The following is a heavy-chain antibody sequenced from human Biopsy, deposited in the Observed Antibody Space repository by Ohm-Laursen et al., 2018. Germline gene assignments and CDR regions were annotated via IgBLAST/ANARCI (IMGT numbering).Heavy chain of an antibody. V-gene: IGHV4-34*01. CDR3: ARDRGYYSDRTVPGYFDL. D-gene: IGHD3-22*01. CDR1: GGSFNGYF. CDR2: ITQSGST. J-gene: IGHJ2*01. Sequence: TLSLTCAVYGGSFNGYFWSWIRQPPGKGLEWIGDITQSGSTDYNPSLQSRVTISVDTSKNHFSLRLRSVTPADTAIYYCARDRGYYSDRTVPGYFDLWGRGTLVTVSS.